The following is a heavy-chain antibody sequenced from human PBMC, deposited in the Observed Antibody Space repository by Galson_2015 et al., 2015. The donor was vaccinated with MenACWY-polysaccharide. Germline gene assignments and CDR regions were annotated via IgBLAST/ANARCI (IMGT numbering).Heavy chain of an antibody. V-gene: IGHV3-30*18. CDR1: GFIFNHYG. D-gene: IGHD4-17*01. Sequence: SLRLSCAASGFIFNHYGIHWVRQAPGKGLEWVALISYDETNKHYADSVKGRFTISRDTSKNVVYLQMNSLRVEHTALYFCAKDNWLRREVLVGDYDYWGQGTLVAVSS. CDR3: AKDNWLRREVLVGDYDY. CDR2: ISYDETNK. J-gene: IGHJ4*02.